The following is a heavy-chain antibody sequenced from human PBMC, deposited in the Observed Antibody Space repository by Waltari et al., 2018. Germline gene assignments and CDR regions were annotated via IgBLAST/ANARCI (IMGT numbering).Heavy chain of an antibody. CDR1: GFTFSTYN. Sequence: EVQLVESGGGLVQPGGSLRLSCAASGFTFSTYNFNWVRQAPGRGLKWVSFISSSGDITYYTDAVKGRFTISRDIAKNALYLQMNSLRVEETAVYYCAREGSGFDPWGQGTLVTVSS. CDR2: ISSSGDIT. CDR3: AREGSGFDP. J-gene: IGHJ5*02. V-gene: IGHV3-48*01.